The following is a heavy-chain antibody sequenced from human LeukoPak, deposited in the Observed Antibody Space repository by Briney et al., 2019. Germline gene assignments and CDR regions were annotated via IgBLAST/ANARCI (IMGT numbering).Heavy chain of an antibody. CDR2: ISSSGSTI. D-gene: IGHD2-2*01. Sequence: GGSLRLSCAASGFTFSSYEMNWVRQAPGKGLEWVPYISSSGSTIYYADSVKGRFTISRDNAKNSLYLQMNSLRAEDTAVYYCARDRADCSSTSCFHYYGMDVWGQGTTVTVSS. CDR1: GFTFSSYE. CDR3: ARDRADCSSTSCFHYYGMDV. V-gene: IGHV3-48*03. J-gene: IGHJ6*02.